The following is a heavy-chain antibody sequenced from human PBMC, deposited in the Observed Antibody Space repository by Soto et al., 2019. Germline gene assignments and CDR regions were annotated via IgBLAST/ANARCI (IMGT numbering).Heavy chain of an antibody. CDR1: GFLISSGNY. CDR2: IFHGGNT. V-gene: IGHV4-38-2*01. J-gene: IGHJ3*01. Sequence: SETLSLTCAVSGFLISSGNYWGWIRKPPGKGLEWIGSIFHGGNTYYNPSLKSRVTISVDMSKNQFSLKLNSVTAADTAVYYCARARWYDAFDVWGQGTVVTVSS. CDR3: ARARWYDAFDV. D-gene: IGHD2-15*01.